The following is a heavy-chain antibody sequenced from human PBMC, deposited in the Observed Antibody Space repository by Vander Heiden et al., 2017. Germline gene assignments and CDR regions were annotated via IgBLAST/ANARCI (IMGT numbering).Heavy chain of an antibody. Sequence: QVQLVQSGAEVKKPGSSVKVSCKASGGTFSSYAISRVPPAPGPGLEWMGGIIPNLGIANYAQKFQGRVTITADKSTSTAYMELSSLRSEDTAVYYCARFPYDYVWGSYRHYGDYWGQGTLVTVSS. J-gene: IGHJ4*02. CDR1: GGTFSSYA. CDR3: ARFPYDYVWGSYRHYGDY. V-gene: IGHV1-69*10. D-gene: IGHD3-16*02. CDR2: IIPNLGIA.